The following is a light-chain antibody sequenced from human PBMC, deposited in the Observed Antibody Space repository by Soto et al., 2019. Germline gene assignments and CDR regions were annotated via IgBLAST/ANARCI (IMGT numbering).Light chain of an antibody. CDR3: AAWDDSLSAWV. CDR2: RNN. J-gene: IGLJ3*02. CDR1: NSNLANIY. V-gene: IGLV1-47*01. Sequence: QSVLTQPPSASGTPGQRVTMSCSRTNSNLANIYVYWYQQVPGTAPRLLIIRNNQRPSGVSDRFSGSKYDTSASLAISDLRSEDEADYYCAAWDDSLSAWVFGGGTKVTVL.